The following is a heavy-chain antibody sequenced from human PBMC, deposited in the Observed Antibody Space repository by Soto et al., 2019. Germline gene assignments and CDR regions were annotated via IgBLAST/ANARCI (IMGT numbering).Heavy chain of an antibody. CDR2: IIPIFGTA. D-gene: IGHD3-10*01. V-gene: IGHV1-69*12. CDR3: ARGSYYGSGSYHAGMDV. CDR1: GGTFSSYA. J-gene: IGHJ6*02. Sequence: QVQLVQSGAEVKKPGSSVKVSCKASGGTFSSYAISWVRQAPGQGLEWMGGIIPIFGTANYAQKFQGRVTITAEESTSTADMELSSLGSEDTAVDYCARGSYYGSGSYHAGMDVWGQGTTVTVSS.